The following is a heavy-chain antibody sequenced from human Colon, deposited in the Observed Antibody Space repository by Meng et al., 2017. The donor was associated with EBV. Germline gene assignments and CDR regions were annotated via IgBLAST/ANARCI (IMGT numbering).Heavy chain of an antibody. J-gene: IGHJ4*02. Sequence: EVQLLESGGTLVQPGGSLRFSWAASGFTFSGYAMNWVRQAPGKGLQWLSGIGGSGFNTYYAGSVKGRFTISRDNSKDTLYLQMNNLSAEDTAIYYCVRKFSGELLFDYWGQGTLVTVSS. CDR3: VRKFSGELLFDY. D-gene: IGHD4-23*01. V-gene: IGHV3-23*01. CDR2: IGGSGFNT. CDR1: GFTFSGYA.